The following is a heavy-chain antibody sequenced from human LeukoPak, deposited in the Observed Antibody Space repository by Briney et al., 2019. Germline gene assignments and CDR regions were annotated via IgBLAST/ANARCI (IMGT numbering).Heavy chain of an antibody. CDR3: SKDISAGGLDV. Sequence: PGGSLRLSCAASGFTFSSYWMSWVRQAPGKGLEWVANIKQDGSEKYHVDSVKGRFTISRDNAKNSMYLQMNSLRIEDTALYYCSKDISAGGLDVWGPGTPVTVSS. CDR1: GFTFSSYW. V-gene: IGHV3-7*03. D-gene: IGHD3-16*02. J-gene: IGHJ6*02. CDR2: IKQDGSEK.